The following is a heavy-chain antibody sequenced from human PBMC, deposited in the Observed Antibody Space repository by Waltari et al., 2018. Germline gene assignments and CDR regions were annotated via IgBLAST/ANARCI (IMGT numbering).Heavy chain of an antibody. J-gene: IGHJ3*01. D-gene: IGHD3-22*01. CDR1: GFTFDDYA. V-gene: IGHV3-9*01. Sequence: EVQLVESGGGLVHPGRSLRLSCAASGFTFDDYAMHWVRQVPGKGLEGVAGINWNSDSIGYGDSVKGRFTISRDNARNSLYLQMNSLTTEDTAVYYCRKKNDEVYDRNGLVYDAFDVWGQGTMVTVST. CDR2: INWNSDSI. CDR3: RKKNDEVYDRNGLVYDAFDV.